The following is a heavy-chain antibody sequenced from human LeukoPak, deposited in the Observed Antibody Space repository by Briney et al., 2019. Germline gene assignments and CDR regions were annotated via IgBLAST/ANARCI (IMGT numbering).Heavy chain of an antibody. CDR1: GYTFTGYY. CDR2: INPNSGGT. V-gene: IGHV1-2*02. Sequence: ASVKVSCKASGYTFTGYYMHWVRQAPGQGLEWMGWINPNSGGTNYAQKFQARVTMTRDTSISTAYMELSRLRSDDTAVYYCARDQKVRGVISNWFDPWGQGTLVTVSS. CDR3: ARDQKVRGVISNWFDP. D-gene: IGHD3-10*01. J-gene: IGHJ5*02.